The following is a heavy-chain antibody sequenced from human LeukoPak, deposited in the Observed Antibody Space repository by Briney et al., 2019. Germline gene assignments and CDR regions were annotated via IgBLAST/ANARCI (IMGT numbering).Heavy chain of an antibody. D-gene: IGHD6-13*01. CDR3: ARDVVSSSSWSISPDFDY. V-gene: IGHV3-7*01. CDR2: TREDGSEK. Sequence: GGSLRLSCTASGFTFSTYWMSWVRQAPGKGLEWVANTREDGSEKYYVDSVKGRFTISRDNSKNTLYLQMNSLRAEDTAVYYCARDVVSSSSWSISPDFDYWGQGTLVTVSS. CDR1: GFTFSTYW. J-gene: IGHJ4*02.